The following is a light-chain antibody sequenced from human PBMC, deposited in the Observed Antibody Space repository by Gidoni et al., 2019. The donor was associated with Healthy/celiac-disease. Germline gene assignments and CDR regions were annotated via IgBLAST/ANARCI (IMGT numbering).Light chain of an antibody. CDR1: QLISSW. CDR2: KAS. Sequence: DIQMTQSPSTLSASVGDRVTITCRASQLISSWLAWYQQKPGKAHKLLIYKASSFESVVPSKFSGSGSGTEFTLTSSSLQPDDFATYYCQQYNSFPWTCGQGTKVEIK. J-gene: IGKJ1*01. V-gene: IGKV1-5*03. CDR3: QQYNSFPWT.